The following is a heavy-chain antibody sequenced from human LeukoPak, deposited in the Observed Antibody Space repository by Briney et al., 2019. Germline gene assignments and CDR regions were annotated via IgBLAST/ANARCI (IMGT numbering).Heavy chain of an antibody. V-gene: IGHV1-18*01. Sequence: ASVKVSCKASGYTFTYYDITWVRQAPGQGLEWMGWISAYNGHTNYAQKLQGRITVTTDTSTSTSYMDLRSLRSDDSAMCNCAMRGLQPTQLFCVHWGQGTLVSVSS. D-gene: IGHD2-21*01. CDR2: ISAYNGHT. CDR3: AMRGLQPTQLFCVH. CDR1: GYTFTYYD. J-gene: IGHJ4*02.